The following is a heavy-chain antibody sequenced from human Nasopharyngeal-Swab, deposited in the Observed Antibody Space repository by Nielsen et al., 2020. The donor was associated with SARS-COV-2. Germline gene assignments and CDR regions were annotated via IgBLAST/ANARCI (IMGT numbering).Heavy chain of an antibody. CDR3: ARTHSGLVGMDV. D-gene: IGHD3/OR15-3a*01. CDR1: GFSLSTSGMC. CDR2: IDWDDDK. Sequence: SGPTLVKPTQTLTLTCTFSGFSLSTSGMCVSWIRQPPRKALEWLARIDWDDDKYYNTSLKPRLTISKDTSKNQVVLTMTNMDPVDTATYYCARTHSGLVGMDVWGQGTTVTVSS. J-gene: IGHJ6*02. V-gene: IGHV2-70*11.